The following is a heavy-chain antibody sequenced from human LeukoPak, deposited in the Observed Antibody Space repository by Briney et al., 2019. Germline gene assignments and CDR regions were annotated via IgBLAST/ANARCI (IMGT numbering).Heavy chain of an antibody. V-gene: IGHV3-7*01. J-gene: IGHJ5*02. CDR2: IKQDGSEK. CDR1: GFTFSSYW. CDR3: ARGSIAAAGKYNWFDP. Sequence: GGSLRLSCAASGFTFSSYWMSWVRQAPGKGLEWVANIKQDGSEKYYVDSVKGRFTISRDNAKNSLYLQMNSLRAEDTAVYYCARGSIAAAGKYNWFDPWGQGTLVTVSS. D-gene: IGHD6-13*01.